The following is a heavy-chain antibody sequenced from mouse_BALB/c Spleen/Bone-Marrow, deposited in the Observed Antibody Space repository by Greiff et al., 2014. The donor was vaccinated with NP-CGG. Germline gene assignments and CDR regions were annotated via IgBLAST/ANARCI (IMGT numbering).Heavy chain of an antibody. CDR1: GFAFSSYD. D-gene: IGHD1-1*01. CDR2: ISSGGGST. J-gene: IGHJ4*01. CDR3: ERPLYYYGSSPFYAMDY. Sequence: EVKLVESGGGLVKPGGSLKLSCAASGFAFSSYDMSWVRQTPEKRLEWVAYISSGGGSTYYPDTVKGRFTISRDNAKNTLYLQMSSLKSEDTAMYYCERPLYYYGSSPFYAMDYWGQGTSVTVSS. V-gene: IGHV5-12-1*01.